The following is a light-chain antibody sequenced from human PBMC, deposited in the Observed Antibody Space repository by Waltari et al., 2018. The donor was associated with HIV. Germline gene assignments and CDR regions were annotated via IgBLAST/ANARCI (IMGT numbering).Light chain of an antibody. CDR3: QVWDSSSDHRV. CDR2: DEG. V-gene: IGLV3-21*04. CDR1: NFGTKT. J-gene: IGLJ2*01. Sequence: SYVLTQPPSVSVAPGGTARITCGANNFGTKTVTWDRQRPGQAPVLVIHDEGELPSWLPERFSGSNSGNTATLTIGRAEAGDEAAYYCQVWDSSSDHRVFGGGTKLTVL.